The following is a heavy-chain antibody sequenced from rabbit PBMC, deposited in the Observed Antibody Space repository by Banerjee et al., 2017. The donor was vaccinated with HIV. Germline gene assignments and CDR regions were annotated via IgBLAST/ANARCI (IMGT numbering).Heavy chain of an antibody. Sequence: QSLEESGGDLVKPGASLTLSCEASGFSLSSAYDMCWVRQAPGKGLEWMGCIYTGSGSTYYASWAKGRFTISKTSSSTVDLKMTSLTAADTATYFCARSGAGTGYWGLWGPGTLVTVS. V-gene: IGHV1S40*01. CDR1: GFSLSSAYD. CDR2: IYTGSGST. CDR3: ARSGAGTGYWGL. D-gene: IGHD8-1*01. J-gene: IGHJ4*01.